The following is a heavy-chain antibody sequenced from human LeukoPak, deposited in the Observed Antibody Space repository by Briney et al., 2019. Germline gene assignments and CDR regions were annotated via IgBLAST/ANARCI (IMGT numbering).Heavy chain of an antibody. V-gene: IGHV3-43*02. CDR1: GFTFDAFA. J-gene: IGHJ4*02. CDR2: ISADGTAT. Sequence: GGSLRLSCAASGFTFDAFAMHWVRQTPGKGLEWVSLISADGTATYYPDSVTGRFTISRDNSKNSLYLQMNSLRTEDTALYYCVKPQSTLKSGFDYWGQGTLVTVSS. CDR3: VKPQSTLKSGFDY. D-gene: IGHD2-2*01.